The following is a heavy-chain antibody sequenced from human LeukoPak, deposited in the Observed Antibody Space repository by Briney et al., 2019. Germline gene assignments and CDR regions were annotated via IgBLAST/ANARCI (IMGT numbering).Heavy chain of an antibody. CDR1: GFTFSNAW. CDR2: IKSKTDGGNT. CDR3: ATGGYYFDY. D-gene: IGHD2-15*01. J-gene: IGHJ4*02. Sequence: PGGSLRLSCAASGFTFSNAWTSWVRQAPGKGLEWVGRIKSKTDGGNTDYAEPVNGRFTITSEYEKNTAYLQMNSLKTEDTSVYYCATGGYYFDYWGQGTLVTVSS. V-gene: IGHV3-15*01.